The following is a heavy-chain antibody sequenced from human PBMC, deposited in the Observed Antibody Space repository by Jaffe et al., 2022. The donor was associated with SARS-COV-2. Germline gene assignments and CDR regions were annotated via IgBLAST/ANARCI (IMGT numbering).Heavy chain of an antibody. CDR1: GGSISSSSYY. V-gene: IGHV4-39*01. Sequence: QLQLQESGPGLVKPSETLSLTCTVSGGSISSSSYYWGWIRQPPGKGLEWIGSIYYSGSTYYNPSLKSRVTISVDTSKNQFSLKLSSVTAADTAVYYCARLVVVTAIRRFDPWGQGTLVTVSS. CDR2: IYYSGST. CDR3: ARLVVVTAIRRFDP. J-gene: IGHJ5*02. D-gene: IGHD2-21*02.